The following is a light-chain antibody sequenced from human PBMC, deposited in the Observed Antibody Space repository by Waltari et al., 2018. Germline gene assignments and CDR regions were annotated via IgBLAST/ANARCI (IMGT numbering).Light chain of an antibody. CDR2: VNSDVSH. Sequence: QLVLTQSPSASASLGAAFKLTCTLSRGHGTNIIPWLQQQPEKGPRYLMKVNSDVSHSKGDEIPDRFSGSSSGAERYLTISSLQSEDEADYYCQTGGHGTWVFGGGTKLTVL. CDR3: QTGGHGTWV. J-gene: IGLJ3*02. V-gene: IGLV4-69*01. CDR1: RGHGTNI.